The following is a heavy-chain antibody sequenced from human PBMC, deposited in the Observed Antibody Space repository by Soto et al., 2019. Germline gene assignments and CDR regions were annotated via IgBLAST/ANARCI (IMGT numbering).Heavy chain of an antibody. CDR2: INEGGSHT. CDR1: GFTFGRYW. J-gene: IGHJ4*02. Sequence: EVHLAESGGALVQPGGSLRLSCAASGFTFGRYWMTWLRQAPGKEPERVANINEGGSHTYYMDSVKGRFIISRDNAKKSVLLQMNDLRAEDTAVYYCARDRGWQTFDYWGQGTMVTVSS. CDR3: ARDRGWQTFDY. V-gene: IGHV3-7*03. D-gene: IGHD3-10*01.